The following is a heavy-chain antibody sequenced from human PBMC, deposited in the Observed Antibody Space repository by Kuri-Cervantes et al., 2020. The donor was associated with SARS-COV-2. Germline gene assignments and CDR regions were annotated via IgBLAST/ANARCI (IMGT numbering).Heavy chain of an antibody. D-gene: IGHD2-8*02. CDR2: IIPIFGTA. CDR3: ARSQGYCTANSCSWNWFDP. J-gene: IGHJ5*02. CDR1: GGTFSSYA. Sequence: SVKVSCKASGGTFSSYAISWGRQAPGQGLEWMGVIIPIFGTANYAQKFQGRVTITTDESTSTAYMEVNSLTSEDTAVYFCARSQGYCTANSCSWNWFDPWGQGTQVTVSS. V-gene: IGHV1-69*05.